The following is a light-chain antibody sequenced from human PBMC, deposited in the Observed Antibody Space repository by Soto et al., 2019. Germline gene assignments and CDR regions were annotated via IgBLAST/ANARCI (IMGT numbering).Light chain of an antibody. CDR2: EVT. CDR3: SSYTSSNTPYV. Sequence: QPALTQPASVAGSPGKTITNSCTGYSRDVGGYHFLSWYQHHPGKAPKLILYEVTTRPSGVSSRFSGSKSGNTASLTISGLQADDEANYYCSSYTSSNTPYVFGTGTKVTVL. CDR1: SRDVGGYHF. V-gene: IGLV2-14*01. J-gene: IGLJ1*01.